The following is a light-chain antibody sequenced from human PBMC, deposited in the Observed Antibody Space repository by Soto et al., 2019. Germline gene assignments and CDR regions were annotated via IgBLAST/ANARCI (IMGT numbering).Light chain of an antibody. CDR1: QSLSDNY. CDR2: STS. V-gene: IGKV3-20*01. Sequence: ENVLKQSPGTMSLSPGERATLSCRASQSLSDNYLAWYQQKSDQAPRLLIYSTSSRAPGIPDRFSGSGSGTDFTLTISRLEPEDFAVYHCEQYGSLPWTFGQGTKLEI. CDR3: EQYGSLPWT. J-gene: IGKJ1*01.